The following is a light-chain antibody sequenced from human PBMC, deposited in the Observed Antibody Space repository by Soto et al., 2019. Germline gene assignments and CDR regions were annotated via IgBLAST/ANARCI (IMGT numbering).Light chain of an antibody. J-gene: IGKJ1*01. CDR2: GAS. CDR3: QQYGSSLWT. CDR1: QSVSSSY. Sequence: EIVLTQSPGTLSLSPGEGATLSCRASQSVSSSYLAWYQQKPGQAPRLIIYGASGRATGIPDRFSGSGSGTDFTLTISRLEPEDVAVYYCQQYGSSLWTFGQGTKVDIK. V-gene: IGKV3-20*01.